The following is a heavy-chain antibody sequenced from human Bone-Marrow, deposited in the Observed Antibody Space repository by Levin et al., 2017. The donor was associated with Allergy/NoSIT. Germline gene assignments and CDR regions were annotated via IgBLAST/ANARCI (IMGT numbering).Heavy chain of an antibody. CDR1: GLTFEHYA. CDR2: ISWDGGTT. J-gene: IGHJ4*02. CDR3: ATSSGWFPMDN. D-gene: IGHD6-19*01. V-gene: IGHV3-43D*04. Sequence: GGSLRLSCVASGLTFEHYAMHWVRQPPGKGLEYVSLISWDGGTTSYTDSVQGRFTISRDNAKSSLYLQMDSLRTEDTAIYYCATSSGWFPMDNWGQGTLVAVSS.